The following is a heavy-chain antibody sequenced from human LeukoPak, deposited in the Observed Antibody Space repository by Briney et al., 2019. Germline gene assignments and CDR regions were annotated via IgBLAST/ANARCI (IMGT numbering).Heavy chain of an antibody. D-gene: IGHD2-21*01. CDR3: IRPRLQDGSGAYYFDY. CDR1: GFTFSSYA. J-gene: IGHJ4*02. Sequence: GGSLRLSCAASGFTFSSYAMSWVRQAPGKGLEWVSAISGSGGSTYYADSVKGRFTISRDNSKNTLYLQMNSLNTEDTAVYYCIRPRLQDGSGAYYFDYWGQGTLVTVSS. V-gene: IGHV3-23*01. CDR2: ISGSGGST.